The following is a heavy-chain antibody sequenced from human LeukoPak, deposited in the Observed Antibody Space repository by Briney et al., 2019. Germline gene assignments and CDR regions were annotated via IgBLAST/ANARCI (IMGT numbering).Heavy chain of an antibody. Sequence: GGSLRLSCAASGFTFSSYAMSWVRQAPGKGLEWVSAISGSGGSTYYADSVKGRFTISRDNSKNTLYLQMNSLRPEDTAVYYCASCPDSSGYGHFDYWGQGTLVTVSS. CDR2: ISGSGGST. D-gene: IGHD3-22*01. CDR3: ASCPDSSGYGHFDY. V-gene: IGHV3-23*01. CDR1: GFTFSSYA. J-gene: IGHJ4*02.